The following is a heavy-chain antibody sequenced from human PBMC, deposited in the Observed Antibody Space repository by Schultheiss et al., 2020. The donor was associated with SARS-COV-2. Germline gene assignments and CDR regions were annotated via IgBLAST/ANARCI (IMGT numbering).Heavy chain of an antibody. J-gene: IGHJ6*02. D-gene: IGHD4-23*01. CDR3: ARVDYGGVASGMDV. CDR1: GASISSSNW. CDR2: IDWDDDK. V-gene: IGHV2-70*19. Sequence: QTLSLTCAVSGASISSSNWWSWVRQPPGKALEWLALIDWDDDKHYSTSLKTRLTISKDTSKNQVFLTMTNMDPVDTATYYCARVDYGGVASGMDVWGQGTTVTVSS.